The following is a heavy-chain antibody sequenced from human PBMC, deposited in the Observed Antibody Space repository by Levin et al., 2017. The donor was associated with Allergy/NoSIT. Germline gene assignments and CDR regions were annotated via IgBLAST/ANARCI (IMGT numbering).Heavy chain of an antibody. J-gene: IGHJ4*02. D-gene: IGHD6-13*01. CDR2: IYSSGST. CDR1: GGSISSYY. V-gene: IGHV4-59*08. CDR3: ARLSRGAAAGFDY. Sequence: SETLSLTCTVSGGSISSYYWSWIRQPPGKGLEWIGYIYSSGSTNYYPSLKSRVTISVDTSKNQFSLKLSSGTAADTAVYYCARLSRGAAAGFDYWGQGTLVTVSS.